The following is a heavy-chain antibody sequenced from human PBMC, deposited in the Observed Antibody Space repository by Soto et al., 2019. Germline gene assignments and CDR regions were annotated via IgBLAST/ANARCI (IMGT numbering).Heavy chain of an antibody. D-gene: IGHD3-16*01. Sequence: QVQLQQWGAGLLKPSETLSLSCAVYGGSFSDYHWSWIRQSPGKGLEWVGEISHSGDTNYNPSLKGRISISVDTSNKPFSVRLSSVTAADTDVYYCAGERGSFDTWGQGTQVTVST. V-gene: IGHV4-34*01. CDR1: GGSFSDYH. CDR3: AGERGSFDT. J-gene: IGHJ4*02. CDR2: ISHSGDT.